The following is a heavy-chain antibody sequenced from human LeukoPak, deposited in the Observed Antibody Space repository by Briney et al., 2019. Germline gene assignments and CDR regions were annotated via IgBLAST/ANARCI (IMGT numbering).Heavy chain of an antibody. V-gene: IGHV1-69*05. CDR3: ARNVNDTTGTSWGFDY. Sequence: SVKVSCKASGGTFSSYAISWVRQAPGQGLEWMGGIIPIFGTANYAQKFQGRVTITTDESTSTAYMELSSLRSEDTAVYYCARNVNDTTGTSWGFDYWGQGTLVTVSS. CDR2: IIPIFGTA. CDR1: GGTFSSYA. J-gene: IGHJ4*02. D-gene: IGHD1-1*01.